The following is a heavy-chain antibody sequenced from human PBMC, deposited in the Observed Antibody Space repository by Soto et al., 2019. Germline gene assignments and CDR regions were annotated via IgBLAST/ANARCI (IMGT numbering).Heavy chain of an antibody. CDR2: LSRSGGAT. D-gene: IGHD1-7*01. V-gene: IGHV3-23*01. CDR3: SKGEMSTIRNSFDP. Sequence: GGSLRLSCTASGFNTRFYSMSWVRQTPGKGLEWVAALSRSGGATYYADSVRGRFTISRDASKDTLFLQMSNLRAEDTALYYCSKGEMSTIRNSFDPWGQGTLVTVSS. CDR1: GFNTRFYS. J-gene: IGHJ5*02.